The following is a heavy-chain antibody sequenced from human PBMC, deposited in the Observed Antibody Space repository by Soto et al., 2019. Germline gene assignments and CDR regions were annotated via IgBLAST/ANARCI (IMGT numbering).Heavy chain of an antibody. D-gene: IGHD1-1*01. CDR1: GYSLTSYW. V-gene: IGHV5-51*01. CDR2: IYPGDSDT. CDR3: ARHYSGTTQVSYYGMDV. Sequence: PGESLKISCKGSGYSLTSYWIGWVRQMPGKGLEWMGIIYPGDSDTRYSPSFQGQVTISADKSISTAYLQWSSLKASDTAMYYCARHYSGTTQVSYYGMDVWGQGTTVTVSS. J-gene: IGHJ6*02.